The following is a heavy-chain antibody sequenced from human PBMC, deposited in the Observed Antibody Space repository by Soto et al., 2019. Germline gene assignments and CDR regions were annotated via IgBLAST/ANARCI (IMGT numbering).Heavy chain of an antibody. J-gene: IGHJ4*02. V-gene: IGHV3-30-3*01. CDR2: ISYDGSSK. CDR1: GFSFSTYA. CDR3: ASDIVEVDELDY. D-gene: IGHD2-21*01. Sequence: QVQLVESGGGVVQPGRSLRLSCAASGFSFSTYAMHWVRQAPGKGLEWVAVISYDGSSKYYADSVKGRFTISRDNSKNTLYQEITIQRDEDADVYYCASDIVEVDELDYWGQGTLVTVSS.